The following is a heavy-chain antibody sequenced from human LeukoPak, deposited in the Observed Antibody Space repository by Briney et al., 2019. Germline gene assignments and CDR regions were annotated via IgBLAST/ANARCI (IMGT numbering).Heavy chain of an antibody. D-gene: IGHD3-10*01. J-gene: IGHJ3*02. CDR1: GFTFDDHG. CDR3: ARPDYGSGSYSAFDI. Sequence: GGSLRLSCAASGFTFDDHGMSWVRQPPGKGLEWVSGIKWNGGSTYYADSVKGRFTISRDNAKNSLYLQMNSLRAEDTALYYCARPDYGSGSYSAFDIWGQGTMVTVSS. CDR2: IKWNGGST. V-gene: IGHV3-20*04.